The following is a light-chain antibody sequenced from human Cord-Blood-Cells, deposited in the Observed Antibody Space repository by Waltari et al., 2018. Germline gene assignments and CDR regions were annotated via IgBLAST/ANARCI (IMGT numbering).Light chain of an antibody. CDR3: QQYNNWPWT. Sequence: EIVMTQSPAPLSVSPGERATLSCRASQSVRSHLAWYQQKPGQAPRLLIYGASTRATGIPARFSGSGSGIEFTLTISSLQSEDFAVYYCQQYNNWPWTFGQGTKVEIK. CDR2: GAS. V-gene: IGKV3-15*01. J-gene: IGKJ1*01. CDR1: QSVRSH.